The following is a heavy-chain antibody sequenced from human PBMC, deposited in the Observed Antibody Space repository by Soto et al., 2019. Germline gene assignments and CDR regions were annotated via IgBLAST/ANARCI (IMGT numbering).Heavy chain of an antibody. D-gene: IGHD5-18*01. V-gene: IGHV3-30-3*01. CDR3: ARGRNTAMVFSGFDY. CDR2: ISYDGSNK. CDR1: GFTFSSYA. J-gene: IGHJ4*02. Sequence: PMGSLRLSCAASGFTFSSYAMHWVRQAPGKGLEWVAVISYDGSNKYYADSVKGRFTISRDNSKNTLYLQMNSLRAEDTVVYYCARGRNTAMVFSGFDYWGQGT.